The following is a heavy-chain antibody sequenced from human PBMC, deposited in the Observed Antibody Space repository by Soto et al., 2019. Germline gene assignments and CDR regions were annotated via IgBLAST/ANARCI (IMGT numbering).Heavy chain of an antibody. CDR2: IRSKANSYAT. J-gene: IGHJ3*02. V-gene: IGHV3-73*01. CDR1: GFTFSGSA. CDR3: ISLRYCRSTSCWDAFDI. Sequence: EVQLVESGGGLVQPGGSLKLSCAASGFTFSGSAMHWVRQASGKGLEWVGRIRSKANSYATAYAASVKGRFTISRDDSKNTAYLQMNSLKTEDTAVYCCISLRYCRSTSCWDAFDIWGQGTMVTVSS. D-gene: IGHD2-2*01.